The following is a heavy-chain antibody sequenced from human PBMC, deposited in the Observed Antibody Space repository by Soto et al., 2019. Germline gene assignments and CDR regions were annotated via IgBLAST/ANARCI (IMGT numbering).Heavy chain of an antibody. CDR2: ISAYNGNT. D-gene: IGHD3-3*01. V-gene: IGHV1-18*01. Sequence: GASVKVSCKASGYTFTSYGISWVRQAPGQGLEWMGWISAYNGNTNYAQKLQGRVTMTTDTTTSTAYMELRSLRSDDTAVYYCARIQADDFWSGISLYYYYYYGMDVWGQGTTVTVSS. CDR3: ARIQADDFWSGISLYYYYYYGMDV. J-gene: IGHJ6*02. CDR1: GYTFTSYG.